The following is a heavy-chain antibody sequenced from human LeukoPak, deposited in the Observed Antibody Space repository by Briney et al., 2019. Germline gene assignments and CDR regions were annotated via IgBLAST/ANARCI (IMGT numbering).Heavy chain of an antibody. CDR3: AKAAMVLYYFDY. CDR2: IRYDGSNK. Sequence: PGGSVRLSCAAFGLTFSSYGMHWVRQAPGKGLEWVAFIRYDGSNKYYADSVKGRFTISRDNSKNTLYLQMNSLRAEDTAVYYCAKAAMVLYYFDYWGQGTLVTVSS. J-gene: IGHJ4*02. D-gene: IGHD5-18*01. CDR1: GLTFSSYG. V-gene: IGHV3-30*02.